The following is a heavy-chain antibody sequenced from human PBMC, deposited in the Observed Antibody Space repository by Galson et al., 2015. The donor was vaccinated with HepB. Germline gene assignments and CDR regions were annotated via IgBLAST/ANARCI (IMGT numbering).Heavy chain of an antibody. J-gene: IGHJ6*02. CDR3: ARDGGYSSSWGSYYYGMDV. CDR1: GFTFSSYA. CDR2: ISYDGSNK. Sequence: SLRLSCAASGFTFSSYAMHWVRQAPGKGLEWVAVISYDGSNKYYADSVKGRFTISRDNSKNTLYLQMNSLRAEDTAVYYCARDGGYSSSWGSYYYGMDVWGLGTTVTVSS. D-gene: IGHD6-13*01. V-gene: IGHV3-30*04.